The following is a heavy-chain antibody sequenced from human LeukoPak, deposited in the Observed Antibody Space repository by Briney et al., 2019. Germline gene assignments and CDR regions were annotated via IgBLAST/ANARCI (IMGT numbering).Heavy chain of an antibody. CDR1: GFTFSSYA. Sequence: GGSLRLSCAASGFTFSSYAMSWVRQAPGKGLEWVANINRDGSQKNHVDSVKGRFTISRDNAENSLFLQMNSLTAEDTAVYYCARETYYYGSGSYVFDYWGQGTLVTVSS. V-gene: IGHV3-7*01. D-gene: IGHD3-10*01. J-gene: IGHJ4*02. CDR3: ARETYYYGSGSYVFDY. CDR2: INRDGSQK.